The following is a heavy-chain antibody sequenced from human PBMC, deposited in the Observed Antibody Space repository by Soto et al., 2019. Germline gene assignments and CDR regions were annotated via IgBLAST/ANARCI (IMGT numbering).Heavy chain of an antibody. CDR3: ARDLYSYASGDAFDI. Sequence: GGSLRLSCAASGFTFSSYSMNWVRQAPGKGLEWVSSISSSSYIYYADSVKGRFTISRDNAKNSLYLQMNSLRAEDTAVYYCARDLYSYASGDAFDIWGQGTMVTVSS. J-gene: IGHJ3*02. CDR1: GFTFSSYS. D-gene: IGHD5-18*01. CDR2: ISSSSYI. V-gene: IGHV3-21*01.